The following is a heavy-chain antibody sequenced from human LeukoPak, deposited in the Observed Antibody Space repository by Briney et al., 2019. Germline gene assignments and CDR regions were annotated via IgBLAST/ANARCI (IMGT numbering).Heavy chain of an antibody. CDR1: GYTCTGYY. CDR3: ARWGGEYSYGYGYYYYMDV. J-gene: IGHJ6*03. V-gene: IGHV1-2*02. Sequence: ASVKVSRKASGYTCTGYYMHWVRQAPGQGLEWMGWINPNSGGTNYAQKFQGRVTMTRDTSSDTAFMDLTRLRSDDTAVYYCARWGGEYSYGYGYYYYMDVWGKGTTVTVSS. CDR2: INPNSGGT. D-gene: IGHD5-18*01.